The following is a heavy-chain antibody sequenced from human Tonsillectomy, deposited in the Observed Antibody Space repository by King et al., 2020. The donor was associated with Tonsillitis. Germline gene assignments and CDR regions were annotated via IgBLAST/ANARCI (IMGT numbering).Heavy chain of an antibody. CDR1: AFTFSSYW. V-gene: IGHV3-7*01. CDR2: IKQNGSEK. CDR3: ARDAGKRDSYYFDY. J-gene: IGHJ4*02. Sequence: VQLVESGGGLVQPGGSLRLSCAASAFTFSSYWMSWVRQAPGKGLEWVANIKQNGSEKFYVDSVKGRFTISRDRAKNSLYLQMNSLRAEDTAGYYCARDAGKRDSYYFDYWGQGTLVTVSS. D-gene: IGHD1-14*01.